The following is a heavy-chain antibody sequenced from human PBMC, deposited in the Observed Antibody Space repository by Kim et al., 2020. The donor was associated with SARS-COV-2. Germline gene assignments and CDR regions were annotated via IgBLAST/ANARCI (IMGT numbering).Heavy chain of an antibody. V-gene: IGHV3-23*01. CDR2: ISGSGGST. CDR3: AKDHGYCSGGSCYLPDY. D-gene: IGHD2-15*01. Sequence: GGSLRLSCAASGFTFSSYAMSWVRQAPGKGLEWVSAISGSGGSTYYADSVKGRFTISRDNSKNTLYLQMNSLRAEDTAVYYCAKDHGYCSGGSCYLPDYWGQGTLVTVSS. J-gene: IGHJ4*02. CDR1: GFTFSSYA.